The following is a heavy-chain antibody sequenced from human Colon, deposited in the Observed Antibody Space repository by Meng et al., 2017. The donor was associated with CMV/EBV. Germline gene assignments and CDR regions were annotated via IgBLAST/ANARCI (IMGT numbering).Heavy chain of an antibody. CDR3: ARVAYCDADCHRSDDF. CDR2: SRNRANSYTT. V-gene: IGHV3-72*01. CDR1: SDHY. Sequence: SDHYMDWVRQAPGKGLEWVARSRNRANSYTTEYAASVKGRFIISRDDSKNSLFLQMNSVKTEDSAVYYCARVAYCDADCHRSDDFWGQGTLVTVSS. D-gene: IGHD2-21*02. J-gene: IGHJ4*02.